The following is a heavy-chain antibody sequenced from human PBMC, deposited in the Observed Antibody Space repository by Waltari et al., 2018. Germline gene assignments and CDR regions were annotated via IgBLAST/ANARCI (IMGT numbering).Heavy chain of an antibody. Sequence: EVQLVESGGGLVQPGGSLRLSCDASGFRLGDYWMMWVRQAPGTGLGWVANIKPDGSESSYVDSVKGRFTISRDNAKNSLYLHMNSLRAEDTAVYYCARDGLNYARDYWGQGTLVTVSS. V-gene: IGHV3-7*01. CDR1: GFRLGDYW. CDR3: ARDGLNYARDY. D-gene: IGHD3-22*01. J-gene: IGHJ4*02. CDR2: IKPDGSES.